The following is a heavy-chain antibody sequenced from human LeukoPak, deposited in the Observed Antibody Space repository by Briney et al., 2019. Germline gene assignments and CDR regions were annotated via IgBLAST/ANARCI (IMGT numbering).Heavy chain of an antibody. V-gene: IGHV4-38-2*01. D-gene: IGHD2-2*02. CDR1: GYSISSGYY. Sequence: SETLSLTCAVSGYSISSGYYWGWIRPPPGKGLEWIGSIYHSGSTYYNPSLKSRVTISVDTSKNQFSLKMSSVTAADTAVYYCARHPLIVVVPAAIGGSWYFDLWGRGTLVTVSS. J-gene: IGHJ2*01. CDR2: IYHSGST. CDR3: ARHPLIVVVPAAIGGSWYFDL.